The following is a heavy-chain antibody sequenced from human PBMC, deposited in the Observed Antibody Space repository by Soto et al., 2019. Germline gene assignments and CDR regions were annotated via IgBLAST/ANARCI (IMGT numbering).Heavy chain of an antibody. CDR2: ISGDSGRT. CDR1: GLTFGNYA. J-gene: IGHJ2*01. D-gene: IGHD2-21*02. CDR3: AVTPNWGRDCSAASYWYFDI. V-gene: IGHV3-23*01. Sequence: EVQLLESGGGLVQPGGSVRLSCAASGLTFGNYAMSWVRQAPGKWLEWVSAISGDSGRTYYADSVKGRFTISRDNSKNTLYLQMNTLRAEDTAVYYCAVTPNWGRDCSAASYWYFDIWGRGTLVTVSS.